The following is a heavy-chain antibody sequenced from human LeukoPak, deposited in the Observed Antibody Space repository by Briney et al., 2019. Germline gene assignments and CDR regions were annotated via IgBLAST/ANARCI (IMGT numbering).Heavy chain of an antibody. J-gene: IGHJ4*02. Sequence: PSETLSLTCTVSGYSISSGYYWGWIRPPPGKGLEWIGSIYYSGSTYYNPSLKSRVTISVDTSKNQFSLKLSSVTAADTAVYYCARVKRELDYGDYVRGFDYWGQGTLVTVSS. D-gene: IGHD4-17*01. CDR1: GYSISSGYY. CDR3: ARVKRELDYGDYVRGFDY. CDR2: IYYSGST. V-gene: IGHV4-38-2*02.